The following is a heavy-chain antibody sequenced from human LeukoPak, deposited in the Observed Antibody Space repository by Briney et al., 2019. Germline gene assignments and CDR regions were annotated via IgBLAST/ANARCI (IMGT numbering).Heavy chain of an antibody. CDR2: LIPIYSTV. Sequence: ASVKVSCKASGYTFTSYYMHWVRQAPGQGLEWMGGLIPIYSTVNYAQKFQGSVTITTDESTRTAYLELSSLRSEDTAVYYCATLSPSIYCYSYYFDSWGQGTLVTVSS. V-gene: IGHV1-46*01. CDR3: ATLSPSIYCYSYYFDS. D-gene: IGHD2-15*01. J-gene: IGHJ4*02. CDR1: GYTFTSYY.